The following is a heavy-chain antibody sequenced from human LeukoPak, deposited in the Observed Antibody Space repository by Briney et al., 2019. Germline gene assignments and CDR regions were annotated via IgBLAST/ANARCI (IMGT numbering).Heavy chain of an antibody. CDR1: GGSISSGSYY. CDR3: ARAPELWLDY. Sequence: PSETLSFTCTVSGGSISSGSYYWSWIRQPAGKGLEWIGRIYTSGSTNYNPSLKSRVTISVDTSKNQFSLKLSSVTAADTAVYYCARAPELWLDYWGQGTLVTVSS. CDR2: IYTSGST. D-gene: IGHD5-18*01. V-gene: IGHV4-61*02. J-gene: IGHJ4*02.